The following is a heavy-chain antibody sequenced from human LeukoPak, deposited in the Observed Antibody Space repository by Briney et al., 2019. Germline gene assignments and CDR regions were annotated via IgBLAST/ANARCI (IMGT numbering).Heavy chain of an antibody. Sequence: SETLSLTCAVSGYSISSDFYWGWMRPPPGKGLEWIGSIYHSGSTYYNPSLRTRVSMSVDTSKKQFSLNLISVTAADTAVYYCARTGGYSSGWYPGNWFDPWGQGTLVTVSS. J-gene: IGHJ5*02. CDR3: ARTGGYSSGWYPGNWFDP. CDR2: IYHSGST. D-gene: IGHD6-19*01. CDR1: GYSISSDFY. V-gene: IGHV4-38-2*01.